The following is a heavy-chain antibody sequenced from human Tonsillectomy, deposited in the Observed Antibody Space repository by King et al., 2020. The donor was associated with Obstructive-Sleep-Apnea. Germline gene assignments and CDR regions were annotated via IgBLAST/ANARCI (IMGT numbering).Heavy chain of an antibody. D-gene: IGHD3-10*01. J-gene: IGHJ4*02. CDR1: GFTFSSYA. Sequence: VQLVESGGGLVQPGGSLRLSCAASGFTFSSYAMSWVRQAPGKGLEWVSAISGRGGRTYYADAVKGRLTISSDNSKNKLYLPMNSLRAEDTAVYYCAKSYYYGSGSYEAFRTTQIYYFDYWGQGTLVTVSS. V-gene: IGHV3-23*04. CDR3: AKSYYYGSGSYEAFRTTQIYYFDY. CDR2: ISGRGGRT.